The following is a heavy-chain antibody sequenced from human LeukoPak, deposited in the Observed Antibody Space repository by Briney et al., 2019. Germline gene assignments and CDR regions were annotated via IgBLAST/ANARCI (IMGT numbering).Heavy chain of an antibody. CDR3: AKDSYYYDSSGYYPQYYYYYMDV. CDR1: GFTFSNYG. CDR2: ISYEGSNK. J-gene: IGHJ6*03. Sequence: PGRSLRLPCAASGFTFSNYGMHWVPQAPGKGLEGGVVISYEGSNKYYADSLKGRFTISRDNSKNTLYLQMNSLRADDTALYYCAKDSYYYDSSGYYPQYYYYYMDVWGKGTTVTVSS. D-gene: IGHD3-22*01. V-gene: IGHV3-30*18.